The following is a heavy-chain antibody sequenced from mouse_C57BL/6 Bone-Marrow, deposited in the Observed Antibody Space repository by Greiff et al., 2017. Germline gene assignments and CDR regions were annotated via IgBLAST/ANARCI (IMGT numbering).Heavy chain of an antibody. V-gene: IGHV1-82*01. CDR3: AREGEYEPGAY. J-gene: IGHJ3*01. CDR2: IYPGDGDT. Sequence: QVQLQQSGPVLVKPGASVKISCKASGYAFSSYWMNWVKQRPGKGLEWIGRIYPGDGDTNYNGKFKGKATLTADTSSSTAYMQLSSLTSEDSAVYYCAREGEYEPGAYWGKGTMVTVSA. D-gene: IGHD2-13*01. CDR1: GYAFSSYW.